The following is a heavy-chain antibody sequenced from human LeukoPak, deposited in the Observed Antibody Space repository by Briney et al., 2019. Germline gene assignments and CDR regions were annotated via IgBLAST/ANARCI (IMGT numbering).Heavy chain of an antibody. J-gene: IGHJ3*02. Sequence: GSLRLSCAASGFTFSSCAMSWVRQAPGKGLEWIGSIYHSGSTYYNPSLKSRVTILVDTSKNQFSLKLSSVTAADTAVYYCAMPSYYDFWSGGADAFDIWGQGTMVTVSS. CDR1: GFTFSSCAM. D-gene: IGHD3-3*01. CDR3: AMPSYYDFWSGGADAFDI. CDR2: IYHSGST. V-gene: IGHV4-38-2*01.